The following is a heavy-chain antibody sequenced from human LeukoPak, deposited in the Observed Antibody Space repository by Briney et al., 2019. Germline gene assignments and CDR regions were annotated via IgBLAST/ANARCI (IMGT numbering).Heavy chain of an antibody. D-gene: IGHD3-10*01. Sequence: SQTLSLTCVVSGGSITSDGYSWNWIRQPPGKGLEWIGHIHGSGETNYNPSLKSRVTMSPDTSRNQFSLKVNSVTAADTAVYYCARDTYYSGSGTYFEDYFDSWGQGILVTVSS. CDR3: ARDTYYSGSGTYFEDYFDS. V-gene: IGHV4-30-4*07. CDR1: GGSITSDGYS. J-gene: IGHJ4*02. CDR2: IHGSGET.